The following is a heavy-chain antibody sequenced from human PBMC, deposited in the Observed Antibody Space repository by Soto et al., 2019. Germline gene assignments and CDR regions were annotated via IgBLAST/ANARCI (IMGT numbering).Heavy chain of an antibody. CDR2: ISGSGGST. J-gene: IGHJ4*02. CDR1: GFTISSYA. D-gene: IGHD6-19*01. Sequence: PGGSLRLSCAASGFTISSYAMSWVRQAPGKGLEWVSAISGSGGSTYYADSVKGRFTISRDNSKNTLYLQMNSLRAEDTAVYYWEKSIETGAGTDFDYWGQGTLVTVSS. CDR3: EKSIETGAGTDFDY. V-gene: IGHV3-23*01.